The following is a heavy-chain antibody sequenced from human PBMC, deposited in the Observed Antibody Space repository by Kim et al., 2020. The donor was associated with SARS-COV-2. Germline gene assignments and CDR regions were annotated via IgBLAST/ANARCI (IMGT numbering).Heavy chain of an antibody. CDR3: AREQLTAASYGMDV. J-gene: IGHJ6*02. V-gene: IGHV3-30*01. D-gene: IGHD2-2*01. Sequence: ADSLRSRYTTSRDNPQNTLYLKMNSLRAEDTAVYYCAREQLTAASYGMDVWGQGTTVTVSS.